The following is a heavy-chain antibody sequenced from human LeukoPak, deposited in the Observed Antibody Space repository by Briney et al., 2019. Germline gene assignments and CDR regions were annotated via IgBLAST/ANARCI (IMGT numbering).Heavy chain of an antibody. CDR3: ARLRRGTIFAVVIVRYYHYMDV. Sequence: SETLSLTCTVSGGSITSDNYYWSWIRQPPGKGLEWIGYIYYSGSTYYSPSLKSRVTISVDMSKNHFSLKLSSVTAADTAVYYCARLRRGTIFAVVIVRYYHYMDVWGKGNTVTVSS. V-gene: IGHV4-30-4*01. CDR1: GGSITSDNYY. D-gene: IGHD3-3*01. J-gene: IGHJ6*03. CDR2: IYYSGST.